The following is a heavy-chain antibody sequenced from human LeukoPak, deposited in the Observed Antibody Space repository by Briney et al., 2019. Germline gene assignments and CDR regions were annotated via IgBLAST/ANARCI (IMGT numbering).Heavy chain of an antibody. V-gene: IGHV3-23*01. CDR3: ARGDDYGYYFDY. CDR1: GFTFSSYA. J-gene: IGHJ4*02. Sequence: GGSLRLSCAASGFTFSSYAMSWVRQAPGKGLEWVSAISGSGGSTYYADSVKGRFTISRDNSKNTLYLQMNSLRAEDTAVYYCARGDDYGYYFDYWGQGTLVTVSS. CDR2: ISGSGGST. D-gene: IGHD4-17*01.